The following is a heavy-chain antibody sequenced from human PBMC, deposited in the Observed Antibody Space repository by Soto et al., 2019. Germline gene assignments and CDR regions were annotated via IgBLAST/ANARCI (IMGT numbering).Heavy chain of an antibody. CDR2: ISGSGGST. V-gene: IGHV3-23*01. D-gene: IGHD6-19*01. CDR3: TNDPYSGSSGWYTLDGMDV. J-gene: IGHJ6*02. CDR1: GFTFSSYA. Sequence: GGSLRLSCAASGFTFSSYAMSWVRQAPGKGLEWVSAISGSGGSTYYADSVKGRFTISRDNSKNTLYLQMNSLRAEDTAVYYCTNDPYSGSSGWYTLDGMDVWGQGTTVTVSS.